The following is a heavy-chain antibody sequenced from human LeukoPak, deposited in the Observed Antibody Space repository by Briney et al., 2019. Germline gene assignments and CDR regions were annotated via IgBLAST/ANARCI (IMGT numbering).Heavy chain of an antibody. CDR2: IYGGGST. J-gene: IGHJ4*02. V-gene: IGHV3-53*01. D-gene: IGHD3-10*01. Sequence: PGGSLRLSCAATCLSVSSNFMSWVRQAPGKGLEWVSVIYGGGSTYCADSVKGRFTISRDTPKNTLYLQMNRLRVEDTAVYYCASWPVGWYGEDSWGQGNLVTVCS. CDR3: ASWPVGWYGEDS. CDR1: CLSVSSNF.